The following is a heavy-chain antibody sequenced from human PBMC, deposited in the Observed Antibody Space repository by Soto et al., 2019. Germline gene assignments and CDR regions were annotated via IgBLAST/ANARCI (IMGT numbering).Heavy chain of an antibody. J-gene: IGHJ6*02. CDR2: IGSSSSDI. Sequence: EVQLVESGGGLVQPGGSLRLSCAASGVTFRRYSMNWVRQAPGKGLEWVSYIGSSSSDIYYADSVKGRFTISRDNAKNSLYLQVNSLRDEDTAVYYCAIGLGYSSGWDYYYAMDVWGQGTTVSVSS. CDR3: AIGLGYSSGWDYYYAMDV. V-gene: IGHV3-48*02. D-gene: IGHD6-19*01. CDR1: GVTFRRYS.